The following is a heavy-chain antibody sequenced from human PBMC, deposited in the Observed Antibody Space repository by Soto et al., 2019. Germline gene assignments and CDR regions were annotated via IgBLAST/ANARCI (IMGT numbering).Heavy chain of an antibody. Sequence: LSLTCTVSGGSIATSSYYWAWIRQPPGMGLEWIGSIYYSGNTYYNPSLKSRVTVSADTSKNQFSLKLSSVTAADTALYYCTRHSAHLSGDVWGQGTMVTVSS. CDR1: GGSIATSSYY. CDR2: IYYSGNT. D-gene: IGHD1-26*01. J-gene: IGHJ6*02. V-gene: IGHV4-39*01. CDR3: TRHSAHLSGDV.